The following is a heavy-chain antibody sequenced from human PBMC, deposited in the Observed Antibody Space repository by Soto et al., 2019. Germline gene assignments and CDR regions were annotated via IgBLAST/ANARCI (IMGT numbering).Heavy chain of an antibody. V-gene: IGHV4-30-4*02. CDR1: VGCSISLYYY. J-gene: IGHJ6*04. CDR3: PSSSLYAMDG. Sequence: SETLSLTCSFCVGCSISLYYYWSLIRQPPGKGLEWIGNIYYSGNTYYNPSLKSRLIISIDTSKNQFSLKVGSVTAADTAGYYCPSSSLYAMDGCGKGHTVIVSS. CDR2: IYYSGNT.